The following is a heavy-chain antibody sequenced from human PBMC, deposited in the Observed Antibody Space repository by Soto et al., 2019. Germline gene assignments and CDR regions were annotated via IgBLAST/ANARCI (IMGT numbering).Heavy chain of an antibody. Sequence: QVQLQESGPGLVKPSGTLSLTCAVSGGSISSSNWWSWARLPPGKGLDWIGEIYHSGSTNYNPSPKSLVTISGDKSMNQCSLKLSSVTAADTAVYYCARVSGSYYYGMDVWGQGTTVTVSS. V-gene: IGHV4-4*02. CDR1: GGSISSSNW. CDR3: ARVSGSYYYGMDV. CDR2: IYHSGST. J-gene: IGHJ6*02. D-gene: IGHD1-26*01.